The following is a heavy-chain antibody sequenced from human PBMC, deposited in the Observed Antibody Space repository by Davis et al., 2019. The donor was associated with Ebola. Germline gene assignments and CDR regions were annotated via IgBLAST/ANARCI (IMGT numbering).Heavy chain of an antibody. Sequence: ASVKVSCKASGYTFSNYGITWVRQAPGQGLEWMGWIRAYNGNTHYAQKFQGRVTMTTDTSTSTAYMEMRSLRSDDTAVYYCARDHGWDLLFYFDVWGQGTLVTVSS. J-gene: IGHJ4*02. D-gene: IGHD1-26*01. CDR3: ARDHGWDLLFYFDV. V-gene: IGHV1-18*04. CDR1: GYTFSNYG. CDR2: IRAYNGNT.